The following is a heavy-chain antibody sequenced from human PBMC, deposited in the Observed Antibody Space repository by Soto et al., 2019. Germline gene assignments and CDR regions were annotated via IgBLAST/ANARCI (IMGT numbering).Heavy chain of an antibody. Sequence: QVQLQESGPGLVRPSQTLSLTRTVSRASSNSGDSYWNWIRQNQEKGLEWIGYINYRGTTFYYPSRKDRIIISADTSETQFYLKLNSVTAADTAVYYWVRDAPGVAPYWGQGTLVTVSS. V-gene: IGHV4-31*03. D-gene: IGHD2-15*01. CDR2: INYRGTT. J-gene: IGHJ4*02. CDR1: RASSNSGDSY. CDR3: VRDAPGVAPY.